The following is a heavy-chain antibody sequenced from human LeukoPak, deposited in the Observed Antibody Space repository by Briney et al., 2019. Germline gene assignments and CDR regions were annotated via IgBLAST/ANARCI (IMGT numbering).Heavy chain of an antibody. V-gene: IGHV3-21*01. CDR3: ARDRRGYSYGGLDAFDI. Sequence: GGSLRLSCAASGFTFSSYSMNWVRQAPGKELEWVSSISSSSSSYIYYADSVKGRFTISRDNAKNSLYLQMNSLRAEDTAVYYCARDRRGYSYGGLDAFDIWGQGTMVTVSS. CDR1: GFTFSSYS. D-gene: IGHD5-18*01. CDR2: ISSSSSSYI. J-gene: IGHJ3*02.